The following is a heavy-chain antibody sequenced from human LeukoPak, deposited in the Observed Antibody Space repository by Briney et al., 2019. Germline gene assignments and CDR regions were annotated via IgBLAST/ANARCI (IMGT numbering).Heavy chain of an antibody. CDR2: ISAYNGNT. CDR1: GYTFTSYG. V-gene: IGHV1-18*01. D-gene: IGHD1-1*01. J-gene: IGHJ4*02. Sequence: ASVKVSCKASGYTFTSYGISWVRQAPGQGLEWMGWISAYNGNTNYAQKLQERVTITRDMSTSTAYMELSSLRSEDTAVYYCAAHLEPRDYWGQGTLVTVSS. CDR3: AAHLEPRDY.